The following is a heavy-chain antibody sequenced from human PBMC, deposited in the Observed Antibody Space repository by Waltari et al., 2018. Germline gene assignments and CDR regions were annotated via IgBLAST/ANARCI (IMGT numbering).Heavy chain of an antibody. CDR3: AREVPRNGYIGLIYYYMDV. D-gene: IGHD5-12*01. Sequence: QPQLQESGPGLVKPSETLSLTCTVSGGSLSSSSYFWAWIRQPPGKGLEWIGSISYSGRTYYNLSLKSRVTISVDRSTNQVSLKLTSVTAADTAVYFCAREVPRNGYIGLIYYYMDVWGKGTTVTVSS. CDR1: GGSLSSSSYF. J-gene: IGHJ6*03. CDR2: ISYSGRT. V-gene: IGHV4-39*01.